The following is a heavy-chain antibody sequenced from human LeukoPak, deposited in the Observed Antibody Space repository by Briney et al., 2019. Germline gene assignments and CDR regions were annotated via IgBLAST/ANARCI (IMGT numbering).Heavy chain of an antibody. Sequence: GGSLYPSYAAFGLSFSSNYMSWVRQAPGKGLAWVSIIYRNGRTYYADSVKGRFTISRDNSKNTLYLQMTSLRAEDTAVYYCARDERDYSGPESYLSGMDVWGQGTTVTVSS. CDR2: IYRNGRT. CDR1: GLSFSSNY. CDR3: ARDERDYSGPESYLSGMDV. D-gene: IGHD3-10*01. J-gene: IGHJ6*02. V-gene: IGHV3-53*01.